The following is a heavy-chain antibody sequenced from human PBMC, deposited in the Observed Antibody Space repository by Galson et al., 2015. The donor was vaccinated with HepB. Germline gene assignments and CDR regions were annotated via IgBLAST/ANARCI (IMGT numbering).Heavy chain of an antibody. D-gene: IGHD7-27*01. CDR2: ISGDTAKI. J-gene: IGHJ4*02. Sequence: SLRLSCAASGFTFSTYAMNWVRQAPGKGLEWVSVISGDTAKIFHADSVKGRFTISRDNSMNPVYLQMDSLRAEDTAVYYCAKGGNWDSRYFDYWGQGSLVTVSS. V-gene: IGHV3-23*01. CDR3: AKGGNWDSRYFDY. CDR1: GFTFSTYA.